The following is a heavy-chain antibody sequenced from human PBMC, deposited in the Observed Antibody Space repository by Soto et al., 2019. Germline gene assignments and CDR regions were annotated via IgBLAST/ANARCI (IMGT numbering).Heavy chain of an antibody. J-gene: IGHJ6*02. CDR1: GFTFTSSA. Sequence: QMQLVQSGPEVKKPGTSVKVSCKASGFTFTSSAVQWVRQARGQRLEWIGWIVVGSGNTNYAQKFQERVTITRDMSTSTAYMELSSLRSEYTAVYYCAADLTPGYYYYYYGMDVWGQGTTVTVSS. CDR2: IVVGSGNT. CDR3: AADLTPGYYYYYYGMDV. D-gene: IGHD7-27*01. V-gene: IGHV1-58*01.